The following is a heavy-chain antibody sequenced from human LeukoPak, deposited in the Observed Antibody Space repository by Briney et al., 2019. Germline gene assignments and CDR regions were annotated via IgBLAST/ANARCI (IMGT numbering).Heavy chain of an antibody. CDR2: ISTSSSYI. J-gene: IGHJ4*02. CDR1: GFTFSNHN. CDR3: ARVDPGSYLMFYYVDF. D-gene: IGHD3-10*01. V-gene: IGHV3-21*01. Sequence: GGSLRLSCAASGFTFSNHNMNWVRQAPGKGLEWVSSISTSSSYIYYADSVKGRFTISRDNAKNSLYLQVNRLRAEDTAVYYCARVDPGSYLMFYYVDFWGQGTLVTVSS.